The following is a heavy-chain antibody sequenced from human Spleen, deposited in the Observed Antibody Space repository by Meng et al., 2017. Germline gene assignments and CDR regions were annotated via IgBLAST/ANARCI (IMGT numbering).Heavy chain of an antibody. J-gene: IGHJ1*01. D-gene: IGHD3-22*01. CDR3: ARSNYYYDSSGYYYGYFQH. CDR2: IYYSGST. Sequence: ESLKISCTVSGGSISSYYWSWIRQPPGKGLEWIGYIYYSGSTNYNPSLKSRVTISVDTSKNQFSLKLSSVTAADTAVYYCARSNYYYDSSGYYYGYFQHWGQGTLVTVSS. CDR1: GGSISSYY. V-gene: IGHV4-59*01.